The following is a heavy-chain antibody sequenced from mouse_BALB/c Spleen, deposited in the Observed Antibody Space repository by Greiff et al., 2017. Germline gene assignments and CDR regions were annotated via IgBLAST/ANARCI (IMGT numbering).Heavy chain of an antibody. CDR3: ARIDDGYYGFAY. CDR1: GYTFTSYW. CDR2: INPSTGYT. J-gene: IGHJ3*01. Sequence: QVQLQQSGAELAKPGASVKMSCKASGYTFTSYWMHWVKQRPGQGLEWIGYINPSTGYTEYNQKFKDKATLTADKSSSTAYMQLSSLTSEDSAVYYCARIDDGYYGFAYWGQGTLVTVSA. D-gene: IGHD2-3*01. V-gene: IGHV1-7*01.